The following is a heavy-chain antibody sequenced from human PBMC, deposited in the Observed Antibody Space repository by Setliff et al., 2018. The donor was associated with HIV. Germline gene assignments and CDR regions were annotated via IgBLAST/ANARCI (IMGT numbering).Heavy chain of an antibody. CDR2: IYSSGST. CDR3: ARTYGSGSYYQGRYFDY. J-gene: IGHJ4*02. V-gene: IGHV4-4*09. CDR1: GGSISSFY. Sequence: SETLSLTCTISGGSISSFYWSWIRQSPEKRLEWIGYIYSSGSTSYNPSLKSRVTVSVDKSKNQFSLNLSSVTAADTAVYYCARTYGSGSYYQGRYFDYWGQGTLVTSPQ. D-gene: IGHD3-10*01.